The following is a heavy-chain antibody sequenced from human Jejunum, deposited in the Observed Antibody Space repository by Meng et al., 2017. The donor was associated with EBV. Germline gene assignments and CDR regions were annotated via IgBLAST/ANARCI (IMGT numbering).Heavy chain of an antibody. CDR1: GVSMSNFY. CDR2: IYYSVST. CDR3: ARGGGRPEY. Sequence: QLLESVPGLVKPSETLSLTCTVFGVSMSNFYWSWFRQPPGKGLEWIGYIYYSVSTNYNPSLKSRVTISVDTFKNQFSLSLSSVTAADTAVYYCARGGGRPEYWGQGILVTVSS. V-gene: IGHV4-59*01. J-gene: IGHJ4*02. D-gene: IGHD3-10*01.